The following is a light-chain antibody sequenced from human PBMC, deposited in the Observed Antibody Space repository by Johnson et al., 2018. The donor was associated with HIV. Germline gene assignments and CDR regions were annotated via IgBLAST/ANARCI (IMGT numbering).Light chain of an antibody. CDR3: GIWDSSLSNFV. Sequence: QSVLTQPPSVSAAPGQKVTISCSGSSSNIGNNYVSWYQQLPGTAPKLLIYDNNKRPSGIPDRFSGSKSGTSATLGITGLQTGDEVDYYCGIWDSSLSNFVFGIGTKVSVL. CDR2: DNN. V-gene: IGLV1-51*01. CDR1: SSNIGNNY. J-gene: IGLJ1*01.